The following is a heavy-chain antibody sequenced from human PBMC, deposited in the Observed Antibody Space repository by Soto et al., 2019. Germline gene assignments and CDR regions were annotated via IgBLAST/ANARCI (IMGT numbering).Heavy chain of an antibody. Sequence: ASVKVSCKASGYTFTSYDINWVRQATGQGLEWMGWMNPNFGNTGYAQKFQGRVTMTGNASMSTAYMELSSLRSEDTAVYYCARRYYDFWSGYYEEPRYYYGMDVWGQGTTVTVSS. V-gene: IGHV1-8*01. J-gene: IGHJ6*02. CDR3: ARRYYDFWSGYYEEPRYYYGMDV. CDR1: GYTFTSYD. D-gene: IGHD3-3*01. CDR2: MNPNFGNT.